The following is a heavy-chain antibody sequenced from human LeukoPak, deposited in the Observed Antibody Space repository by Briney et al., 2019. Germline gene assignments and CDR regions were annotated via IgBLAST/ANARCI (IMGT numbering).Heavy chain of an antibody. Sequence: GGSLRLSCAASGFTFSSYAMGWVRQAPGKGLEWVSAISGSGGSTYYADSVKGRFTISRDNSKNTLYLQMNSLRAEDTAVYYCAKRQGIAAAGTGKYFDYWGQGTLVTVSS. CDR3: AKRQGIAAAGTGKYFDY. CDR1: GFTFSSYA. D-gene: IGHD6-13*01. J-gene: IGHJ4*02. V-gene: IGHV3-23*01. CDR2: ISGSGGST.